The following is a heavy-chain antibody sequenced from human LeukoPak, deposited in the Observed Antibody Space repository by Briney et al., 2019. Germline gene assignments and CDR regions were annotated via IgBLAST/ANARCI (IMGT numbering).Heavy chain of an antibody. Sequence: GGSLRLSCAASGFTVSSNYMSWVRQAPGKGLEWVSVIYSGGSTYYADSVKGRFTISRDNAKNSLYLQMNSLRAEDTAVYYCARDLTLTAYYFDYWGQGTLVTVSS. J-gene: IGHJ4*02. CDR2: IYSGGST. CDR3: ARDLTLTAYYFDY. V-gene: IGHV3-53*01. D-gene: IGHD6-25*01. CDR1: GFTVSSNY.